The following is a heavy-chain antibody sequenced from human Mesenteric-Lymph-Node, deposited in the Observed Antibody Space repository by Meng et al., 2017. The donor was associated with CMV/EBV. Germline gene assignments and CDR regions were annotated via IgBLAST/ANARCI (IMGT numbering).Heavy chain of an antibody. J-gene: IGHJ4*02. CDR3: AKDPEGY. CDR2: ISASGGSR. Sequence: EVQLWESGGGLEQPGGSLRVSCAVSGFNFLNYAMTWVRQAPGKGLEWVSTISASGGSRYYADSVQGRFSVSRDNYKNTLYLQMNSLRAEDTAVYYCAKDPEGYWGQGTLVTVSS. V-gene: IGHV3-23*01. CDR1: GFNFLNYA.